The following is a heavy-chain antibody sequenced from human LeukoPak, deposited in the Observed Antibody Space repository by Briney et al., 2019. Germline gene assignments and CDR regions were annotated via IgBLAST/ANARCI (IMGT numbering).Heavy chain of an antibody. CDR1: GFTFSSYE. CDR2: MSSRGSII. Sequence: GGSLRLSCAASGFTFSSYEMNWVRQAPGKGLEWVSYMSSRGSIIFYADSVKGRFTISRDNSKNTLYLQMNSLRAEDTAVYYCAKGIYVRSIYGMDVWGQGTTVTVSS. D-gene: IGHD5/OR15-5a*01. J-gene: IGHJ6*02. CDR3: AKGIYVRSIYGMDV. V-gene: IGHV3-48*03.